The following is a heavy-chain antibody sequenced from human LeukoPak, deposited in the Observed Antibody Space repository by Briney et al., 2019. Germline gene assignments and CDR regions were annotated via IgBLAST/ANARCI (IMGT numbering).Heavy chain of an antibody. CDR2: ISAYNGNT. Sequence: ASVKVSCKASGYTFTSYGISWVRLAPGQGLEWMGWISAYNGNTNYAQKLQGRVTMTTDTSTSTAYMELRSLRSDDTAVYYCARDRGTPVGNFYYYYYYMEVWGKGTTVTVSS. J-gene: IGHJ6*03. D-gene: IGHD3-10*01. CDR1: GYTFTSYG. V-gene: IGHV1-18*01. CDR3: ARDRGTPVGNFYYYYYYMEV.